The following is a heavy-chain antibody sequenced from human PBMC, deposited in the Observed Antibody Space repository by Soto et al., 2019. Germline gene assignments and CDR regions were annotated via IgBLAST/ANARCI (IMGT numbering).Heavy chain of an antibody. Sequence: ASVKVSCKASGYTFTSYDINWVRQATGQGLEWMGWMNPNSGNTGYAQKFQGRVTMTRNTSISTAYMELSSLRSEDTAVYYCARGRGYSYGDDYWGQGTLVTVSS. V-gene: IGHV1-8*01. J-gene: IGHJ4*02. CDR2: MNPNSGNT. D-gene: IGHD5-18*01. CDR3: ARGRGYSYGDDY. CDR1: GYTFTSYD.